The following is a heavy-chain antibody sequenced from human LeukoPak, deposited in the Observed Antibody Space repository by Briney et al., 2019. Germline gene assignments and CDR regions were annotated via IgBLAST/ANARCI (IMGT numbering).Heavy chain of an antibody. CDR2: IKEDGSEK. CDR1: GFTSSTYW. D-gene: IGHD2/OR15-2a*01. CDR3: ARVVESDWYFDL. V-gene: IGHV3-7*03. J-gene: IGHJ2*01. Sequence: GGSLRLSCAASGFTSSTYWMSWVRQAPGKGLEWVANIKEDGSEKYYVDSLKGRFTISRDNAKNSLYLQMNSLRAEDTAVYYCARVVESDWYFDLWGRGTLVTVSS.